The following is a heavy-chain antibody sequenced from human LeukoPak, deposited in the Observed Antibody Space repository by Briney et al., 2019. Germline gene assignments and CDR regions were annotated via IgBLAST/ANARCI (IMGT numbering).Heavy chain of an antibody. V-gene: IGHV4-34*01. J-gene: IGHJ5*02. CDR2: INHSGST. D-gene: IGHD3-10*01. CDR3: ARTGTRGNWFDP. Sequence: SETLSLTCAVYGGSFSGYYWSWIRQPPGKGLEWIGEINHSGSTNYNPSLKSRVTISVDTSRNQFSLKLSSVTAADTAVYYCARTGTRGNWFDPWGQGTLVTVSS. CDR1: GGSFSGYY.